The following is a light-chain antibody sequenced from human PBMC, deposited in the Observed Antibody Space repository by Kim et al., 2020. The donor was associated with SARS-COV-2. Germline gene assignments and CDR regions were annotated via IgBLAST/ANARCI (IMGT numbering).Light chain of an antibody. CDR3: LQDDTYPLT. CDR2: AAS. J-gene: IGKJ4*01. Sequence: AIQMTQSPSSLSASVGDRVTITCRASQGIGNQLDWYQQKPGKAPKLLIYAASSLQSGVPSRFSGSGSGTDFTLTISSLQSEDFATYYCLQDDTYPLTFGGGTKVDIK. CDR1: QGIGNQ. V-gene: IGKV1-6*01.